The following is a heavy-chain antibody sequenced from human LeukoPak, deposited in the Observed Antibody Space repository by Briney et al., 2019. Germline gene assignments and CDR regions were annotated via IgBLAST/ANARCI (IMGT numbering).Heavy chain of an antibody. CDR1: GGTFSSYA. CDR3: ARNYRGGRWLHFDY. Sequence: GASVKVSCKASGGTFSSYAISWVRQASGQGLEWMGGIIPIFGTANYAQKFQGRVTITADESTSTAYMELSSLRSEDTAVYYCARNYRGGRWLHFDYWGQGTLVTVSS. D-gene: IGHD5-24*01. CDR2: IIPIFGTA. V-gene: IGHV1-69*13. J-gene: IGHJ4*02.